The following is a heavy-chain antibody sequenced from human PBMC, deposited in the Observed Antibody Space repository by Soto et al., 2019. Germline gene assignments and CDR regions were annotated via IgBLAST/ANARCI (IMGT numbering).Heavy chain of an antibody. CDR1: GFTFSDYH. CDR3: ARARYRVTPFDY. J-gene: IGHJ4*02. CDR2: ISSSGSTI. V-gene: IGHV3-11*01. D-gene: IGHD2-21*02. Sequence: GGSLRLSCAASGFTFSDYHMSWIRQAPGKGLEWVSYISSSGSTIYNADSVKGRFTISRDNARNSLYLQMNSLRAEDTAVYFCARARYRVTPFDYWGQGTLVTVSS.